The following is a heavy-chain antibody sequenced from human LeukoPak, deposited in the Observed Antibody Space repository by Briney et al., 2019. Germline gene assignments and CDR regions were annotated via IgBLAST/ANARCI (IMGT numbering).Heavy chain of an antibody. V-gene: IGHV4-39*07. J-gene: IGHJ4*02. CDR1: GGSISSSSYY. CDR3: ARVAAGSSGSVIDY. Sequence: SETLSLTCTVSGGSISSSSYYWGWIRQPPGKGLEWIGSIYYSGSTYYNPSLKSRVTISVDTSKNQFSLKLSSVTAADTAVYYCARVAAGSSGSVIDYWGQGTLVTVSP. CDR2: IYYSGST. D-gene: IGHD6-19*01.